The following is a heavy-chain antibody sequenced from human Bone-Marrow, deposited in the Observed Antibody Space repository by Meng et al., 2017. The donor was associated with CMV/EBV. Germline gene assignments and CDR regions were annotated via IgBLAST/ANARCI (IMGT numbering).Heavy chain of an antibody. D-gene: IGHD3-16*02. J-gene: IGHJ5*02. Sequence: GEYGSWIRQPPGKGLEWIGEINHSGSTNYNPSLKSRVTISVDTSKNQFSLKLSSVTAADTAVYYCARTRHYDYVWGSYRPTMNWFDPWGQGTLVTVSS. CDR3: ARTRHYDYVWGSYRPTMNWFDP. CDR2: INHSGST. CDR1: GEY. V-gene: IGHV4-34*01.